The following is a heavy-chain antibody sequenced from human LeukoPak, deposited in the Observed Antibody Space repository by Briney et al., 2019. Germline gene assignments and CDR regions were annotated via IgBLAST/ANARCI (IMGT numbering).Heavy chain of an antibody. Sequence: PGGSLRLSCAASGFTFSSYAMHWVRQAPGKGLEWVAVISYDGSNKYYADSVKGRFTISRDNSKNTLYLQMNSLRAEDTAVYYCARDSDYYDSSGYLSLWGQGTLVTVSS. CDR3: ARDSDYYDSSGYLSL. CDR2: ISYDGSNK. J-gene: IGHJ4*02. V-gene: IGHV3-30*01. D-gene: IGHD3-22*01. CDR1: GFTFSSYA.